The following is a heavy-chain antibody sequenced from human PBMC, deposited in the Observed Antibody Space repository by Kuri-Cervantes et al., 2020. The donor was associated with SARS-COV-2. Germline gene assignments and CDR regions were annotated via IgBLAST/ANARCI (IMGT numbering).Heavy chain of an antibody. D-gene: IGHD6-25*01. CDR3: ARATSRPTIAAAGYFDS. Sequence: ESLKISCTVSGYSIRSGYYWGWIRQPPGKGLEWIGSIYHSGSTYYNPSLKSRVTISVDTSKSQFSLKLSPVTAADTAVYYCARATSRPTIAAAGYFDSWGQGILVTVSS. V-gene: IGHV4-38-2*02. CDR1: GYSIRSGYY. J-gene: IGHJ4*02. CDR2: IYHSGST.